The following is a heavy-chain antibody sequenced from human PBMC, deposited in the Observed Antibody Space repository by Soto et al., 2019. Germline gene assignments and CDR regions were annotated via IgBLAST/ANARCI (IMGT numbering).Heavy chain of an antibody. CDR3: ARVTPRGVVVAATRWFDP. CDR1: GGSFSGYY. CDR2: INHSGST. Sequence: PSETLSLTCAVYGGSFSGYYWSWIRQPPGKGLEWIGEINHSGSTNYNPSLKSRVTISVDTSKNQFSLKLSSVTAADTAVYYCARVTPRGVVVAATRWFDPWGQGTLVTV. D-gene: IGHD2-15*01. J-gene: IGHJ5*02. V-gene: IGHV4-34*01.